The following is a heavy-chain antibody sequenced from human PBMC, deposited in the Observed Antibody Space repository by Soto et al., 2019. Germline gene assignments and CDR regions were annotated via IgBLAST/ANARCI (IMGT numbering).Heavy chain of an antibody. V-gene: IGHV4-39*01. Sequence: PSETLSLTCTVSGGSISSSSYYWGWIRQPPGKGLEWIGSIYYSGSTYYNPSLKSRVTISVDTSKNQFSLKLSSVTAADTAVYYCARQSYYDFWSGYLTPYYYMDVWGKGTTVTVSS. D-gene: IGHD3-3*01. CDR3: ARQSYYDFWSGYLTPYYYMDV. CDR2: IYYSGST. J-gene: IGHJ6*03. CDR1: GGSISSSSYY.